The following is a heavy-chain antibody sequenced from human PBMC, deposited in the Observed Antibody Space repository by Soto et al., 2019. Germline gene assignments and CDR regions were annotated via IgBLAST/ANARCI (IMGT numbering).Heavy chain of an antibody. CDR1: GGSFSGYY. Sequence: QVQLQQWGAGLLKPSETLSLTCAVYGGSFSGYYWSWIRQPPGKGLEWIGEINHSGSTNYNPSLKSRVTISVDTSKNQFSLKLSSVTAADTAVYYCARAAAGTRLSYYFDYWGQGTLVTVSS. CDR2: INHSGST. D-gene: IGHD6-19*01. V-gene: IGHV4-34*01. CDR3: ARAAAGTRLSYYFDY. J-gene: IGHJ4*02.